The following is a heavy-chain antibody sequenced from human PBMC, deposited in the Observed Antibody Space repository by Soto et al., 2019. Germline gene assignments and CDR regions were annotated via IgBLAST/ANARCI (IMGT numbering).Heavy chain of an antibody. D-gene: IGHD3-3*01. CDR2: IIPIFGTA. V-gene: IGHV1-69*01. CDR1: GGTFSSYA. Sequence: QVQLVQSGAEVKKPGSSVNVSCKASGGTFSSYAISWVRQAPGQGLEWMGGIIPIFGTANYAQKFQGRVTITADESTSTAYMELSSLRSEDTAVYYCARPITMRFYYYYGMDVWGQGTTVTVSS. J-gene: IGHJ6*02. CDR3: ARPITMRFYYYYGMDV.